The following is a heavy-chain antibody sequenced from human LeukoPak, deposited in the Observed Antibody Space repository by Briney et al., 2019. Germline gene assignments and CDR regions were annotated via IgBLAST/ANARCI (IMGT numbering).Heavy chain of an antibody. Sequence: GGSLRLSCAASGFTFSSYAMSWVRQAPGKGLEWVSAISGSGGSTYYADSVKGRFTISRDNAKNSLYLQMNSLRAEDTAVYYCARDLVGAVTTGNWFDPWGQGTLVTVSS. CDR3: ARDLVGAVTTGNWFDP. D-gene: IGHD4-17*01. CDR2: ISGSGGST. CDR1: GFTFSSYA. V-gene: IGHV3-23*01. J-gene: IGHJ5*02.